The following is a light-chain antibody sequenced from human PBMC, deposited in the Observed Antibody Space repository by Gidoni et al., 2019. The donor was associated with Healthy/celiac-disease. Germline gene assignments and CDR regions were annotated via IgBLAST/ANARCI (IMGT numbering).Light chain of an antibody. CDR2: GAS. CDR1: QSVSSSY. V-gene: IGKV3-20*01. J-gene: IGKJ2*01. Sequence: IVLTHAPGTLSLSSGERATLSCRASQSVSSSYLAWYQQKPGQAPRLLIYGASSRATGIPDRFSGSGSGTDFTLTISRLEPEDFAVYYCQQYGSSLVTFGQGTKLEIK. CDR3: QQYGSSLVT.